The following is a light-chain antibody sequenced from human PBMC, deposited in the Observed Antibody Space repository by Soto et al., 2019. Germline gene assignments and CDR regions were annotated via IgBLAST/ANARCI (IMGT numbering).Light chain of an antibody. CDR3: QQYNSFTWT. CDR1: QGIGVR. J-gene: IGKJ1*01. V-gene: IGKV1D-16*01. CDR2: SAS. Sequence: IQMTQSPSSLSASIGDRVTITCRASQGIGVRLAWFQQKPGKAPQYLIQSASTLASGVPSRFSGSGSGTDFILTINNLQPEDVATYYCQQYNSFTWTFGQGTKVEIK.